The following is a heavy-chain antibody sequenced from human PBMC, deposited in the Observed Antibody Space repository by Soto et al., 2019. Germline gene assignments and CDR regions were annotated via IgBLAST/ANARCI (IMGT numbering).Heavy chain of an antibody. Sequence: EVQLVESGGGLVQPGRSLRLSCAASGFTFHDYAVHWVRQAPGKGLEWVSGISWNSGSIGYADSVKGRFTISRDNAKNSLYLQMNSLRAEDTALYYCAKDPGLRVVANYFDYWGQGTLVTVSS. D-gene: IGHD5-12*01. CDR3: AKDPGLRVVANYFDY. V-gene: IGHV3-9*01. CDR1: GFTFHDYA. J-gene: IGHJ4*02. CDR2: ISWNSGSI.